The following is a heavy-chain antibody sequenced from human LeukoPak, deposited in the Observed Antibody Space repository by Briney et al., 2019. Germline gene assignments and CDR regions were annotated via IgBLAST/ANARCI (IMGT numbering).Heavy chain of an antibody. V-gene: IGHV4-59*01. CDR2: IYYSGST. Sequence: SETLSLTCAVSGDSISSYYWSWIRQPTGKGLGWIGYIYYSGSTNYNPSLKSRVTILVDTSKNQFSLKLSSVTAADTAVYYCARDSVQYSSGWYYGFDPWGQGTLVTVSS. D-gene: IGHD6-19*01. CDR3: ARDSVQYSSGWYYGFDP. J-gene: IGHJ5*02. CDR1: GDSISSYY.